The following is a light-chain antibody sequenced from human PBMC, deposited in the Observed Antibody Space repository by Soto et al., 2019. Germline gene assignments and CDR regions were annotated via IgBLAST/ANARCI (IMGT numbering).Light chain of an antibody. CDR1: QSVSSN. J-gene: IGKJ5*01. CDR3: QQYNKWTPIT. Sequence: EIVMTQSPATLSVSPGERATLSCRASQSVSSNLAWYQQKPGQAPRLLIYGASTRATGIPARSSGSGSGTEFTLTISSLQSEDFAVYYCQQYNKWTPITFGQGTRLE. CDR2: GAS. V-gene: IGKV3-15*01.